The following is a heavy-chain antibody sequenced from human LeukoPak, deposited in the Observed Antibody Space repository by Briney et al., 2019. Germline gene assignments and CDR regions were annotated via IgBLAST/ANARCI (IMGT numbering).Heavy chain of an antibody. CDR3: AKDLVSAAGLFYYGMDV. J-gene: IGHJ6*02. V-gene: IGHV3-30*18. Sequence: GGSLRLSCAASGFTFSSYGMPWVRQAPGKGPEWVAAASYDGSNQYYVDSVKGRFTISRDNSQNTLNLQMNSLRAEDTAVYYCAKDLVSAAGLFYYGMDVWGQGTTVTVSS. CDR1: GFTFSSYG. CDR2: ASYDGSNQ. D-gene: IGHD6-13*01.